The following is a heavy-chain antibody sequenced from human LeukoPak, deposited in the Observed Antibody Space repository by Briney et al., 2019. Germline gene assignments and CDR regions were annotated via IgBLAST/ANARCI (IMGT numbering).Heavy chain of an antibody. CDR2: INPNSGGT. D-gene: IGHD4-17*01. J-gene: IGHJ5*02. CDR1: GYTFTGYY. V-gene: IGHV1-2*02. CDR3: ARGLYGDYTPSRWFDP. Sequence: ASVKVSCKASGYTFTGYYMHWVRQAPGQGLEWMGWINPNSGGTNYAQKFQGRVTMTRDTSISTAYMELSRLRSDDTAVYYCARGLYGDYTPSRWFDPWGQGTLVTVSS.